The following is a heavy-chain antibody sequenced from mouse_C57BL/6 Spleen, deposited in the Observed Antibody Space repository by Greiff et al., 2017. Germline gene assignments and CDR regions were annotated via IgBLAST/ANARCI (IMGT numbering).Heavy chain of an antibody. CDR1: GFTFSDYY. CDR3: ARDRRVVADYYAMDY. D-gene: IGHD1-1*01. Sequence: EVMLVESEGGLVQPGSSMKLSCTASGFTFSDYYMAWVRQVPEKGLEWVANINYDGSSTYYLDSLKSRFIISRDNAKNILYLKMSSLKSEDTATYYCARDRRVVADYYAMDYWGQGTTLTVSS. V-gene: IGHV5-16*01. CDR2: INYDGSST. J-gene: IGHJ2*01.